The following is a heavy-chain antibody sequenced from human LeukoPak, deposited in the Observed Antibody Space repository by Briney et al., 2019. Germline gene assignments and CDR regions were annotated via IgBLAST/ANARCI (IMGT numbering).Heavy chain of an antibody. V-gene: IGHV3-7*01. Sequence: GGSLRLSCEASGFTFSNSWMTWVRQTPGKGLEWVANIKTDGSEKYYVDSVRGRFTISRDNAKNSLYLQMNSLRAEDTAVYYCAKGGPTGDLRSPGRDWWGQGALVTVSS. J-gene: IGHJ4*02. D-gene: IGHD7-27*01. CDR2: IKTDGSEK. CDR3: AKGGPTGDLRSPGRDW. CDR1: GFTFSNSW.